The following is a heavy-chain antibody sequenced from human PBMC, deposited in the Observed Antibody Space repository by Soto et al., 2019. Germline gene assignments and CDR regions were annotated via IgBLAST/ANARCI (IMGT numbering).Heavy chain of an antibody. V-gene: IGHV1-69*02. CDR2: INPIVSMS. CDR1: GDTFSFYT. J-gene: IGHJ4*02. Sequence: QVQLVQSGTEVKKPGSSVKVSCKASGDTFSFYTINWVRQAPGLGLEWVGRINPIVSMSNDAQKFQGRVSMNADKSTSTAYMELRSLRSDDTAMYFCAASYGSGYRDFAYWGQGALVIVSS. CDR3: AASYGSGYRDFAY. D-gene: IGHD3-10*01.